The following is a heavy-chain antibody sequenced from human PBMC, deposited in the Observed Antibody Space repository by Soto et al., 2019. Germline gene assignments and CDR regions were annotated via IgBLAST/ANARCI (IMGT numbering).Heavy chain of an antibody. CDR1: GGSITSSSYY. J-gene: IGHJ6*03. CDR2: IYYSGTT. Sequence: PSETLSLICTVAGGSITSSSYYWGCISQPPGKGLEWIGSIYYSGTTYYNPSLESRLTISVDTSKNQFSLKLNSVTAADTAVYYCARLRGTSNYGYYYYYMDVWGKGTTVTVSS. CDR3: ARLRGTSNYGYYYYYMDV. D-gene: IGHD4-4*01. V-gene: IGHV4-39*01.